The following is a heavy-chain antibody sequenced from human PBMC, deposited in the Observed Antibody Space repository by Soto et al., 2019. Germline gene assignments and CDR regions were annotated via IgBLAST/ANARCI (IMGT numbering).Heavy chain of an antibody. D-gene: IGHD6-6*01. CDR3: ARDGLSSSSSFDY. CDR2: TYPGDSDT. V-gene: IGHV5-51*01. CDR1: GYSFTTFW. Sequence: GESLKISCKASGYSFTTFWIGWVRQKPGKGLEWMGMTYPGDSDTRYSPSFQGQVTMSADKSISTAYLQWNSLKASDTAMYYCARDGLSSSSSFDYWGQGTLVTVSS. J-gene: IGHJ4*02.